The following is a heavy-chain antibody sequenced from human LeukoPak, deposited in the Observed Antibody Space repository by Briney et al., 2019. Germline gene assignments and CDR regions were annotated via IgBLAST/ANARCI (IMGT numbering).Heavy chain of an antibody. V-gene: IGHV1-18*04. CDR3: ARGGPFPSSSSSREYYLDY. CDR1: GYTFTSYY. D-gene: IGHD6-6*01. Sequence: ASVKVSCKASGYTFTSYYMHWVRQAPGQGLEWMGWRSIYNGNTDYKLQGRVTMTTDTSTSTAYMELRSLRSDDTAVYYCARGGPFPSSSSSREYYLDYWGQGTLVTVSS. J-gene: IGHJ4*02. CDR2: RSIYNGNT.